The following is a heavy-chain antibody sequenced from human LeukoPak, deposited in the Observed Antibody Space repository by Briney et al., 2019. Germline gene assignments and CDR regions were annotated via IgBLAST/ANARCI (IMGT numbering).Heavy chain of an antibody. CDR2: MNPNSGNT. V-gene: IGHV1-8*03. Sequence: GASVKVSCKASGYTFTSYDINWVRQATGQGLEWMGWMNPNSGNTGYAQKFQGRVTITRNSSISTAYMELSSLRSEDTAVYYCARGEVTMVRGFRVAYFDYWGQGTLVTVSS. J-gene: IGHJ4*02. CDR1: GYTFTSYD. CDR3: ARGEVTMVRGFRVAYFDY. D-gene: IGHD3-10*01.